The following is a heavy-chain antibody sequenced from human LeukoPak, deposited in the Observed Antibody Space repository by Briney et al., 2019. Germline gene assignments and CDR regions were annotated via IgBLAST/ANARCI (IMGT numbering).Heavy chain of an antibody. V-gene: IGHV4-38-2*02. J-gene: IGHJ4*02. CDR3: ARVDADYFDY. CDR2: IYHSGST. D-gene: IGHD3/OR15-3a*01. Sequence: SETLSLTCTVSGYSISSGYYWGWIRQPPGTGLEWIGSIYHSGSTYYNPSLKSRVTISVDTSKNQFSLKLSSVTAADTAVYYCARVDADYFDYWGQGTLVTVSS. CDR1: GYSISSGYY.